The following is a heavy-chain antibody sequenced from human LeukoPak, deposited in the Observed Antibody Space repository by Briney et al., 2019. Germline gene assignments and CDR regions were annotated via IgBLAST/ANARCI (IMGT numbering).Heavy chain of an antibody. CDR1: GFTFDDYA. D-gene: IGHD6-6*01. J-gene: IGHJ4*02. CDR3: VKDIKYSSTFSFDY. CDR2: ISWNSGRT. V-gene: IGHV3-9*01. Sequence: QPGRSLRLSCAASGFTFDDYAMHWVRQAPGKGLEWVSGISWNSGRTDYADSVKGRFTISRDNAENSLYLQMNSLRPEDSALYYCVKDIKYSSTFSFDYWGQGTLVTVSS.